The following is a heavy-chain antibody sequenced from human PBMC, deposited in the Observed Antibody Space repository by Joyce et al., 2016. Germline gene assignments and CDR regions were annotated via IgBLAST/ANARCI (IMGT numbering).Heavy chain of an antibody. D-gene: IGHD3-3*01. CDR2: ISWEGGST. J-gene: IGHJ4*02. CDR1: GFTFDDYT. V-gene: IGHV3-43*01. Sequence: EVQLVESGGVVVQPGGSLRLSCAAAGFTFDDYTMHWVRQAAGKGLVWVSLISWEGGSTYYADSVKGRFTISRDNSKNSLYLQMNSLRTEDTALYYCAKDRGGFGVVISSYLDYWGQGTLVTVSS. CDR3: AKDRGGFGVVISSYLDY.